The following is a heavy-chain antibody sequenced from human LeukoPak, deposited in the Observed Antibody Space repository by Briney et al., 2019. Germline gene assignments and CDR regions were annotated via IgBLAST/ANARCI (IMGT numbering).Heavy chain of an antibody. CDR1: GGSFSGYY. CDR2: IYHSGST. J-gene: IGHJ4*02. Sequence: PSETLSLTCAVYGGSFSGYYWGWIRQPPGKGLEWIASIYHSGSTYYNPSLKSRVTISVDTSENQFSLKLSSVTAADTAVYYCINYDFRSGYFLWGQGTLVTVSS. V-gene: IGHV4-38-2*01. D-gene: IGHD3-3*01. CDR3: INYDFRSGYFL.